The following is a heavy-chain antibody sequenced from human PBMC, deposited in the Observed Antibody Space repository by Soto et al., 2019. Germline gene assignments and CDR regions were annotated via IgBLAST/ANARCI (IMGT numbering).Heavy chain of an antibody. CDR1: GFTFSSYS. CDR3: AKEKYYYDSSGYYPFDY. J-gene: IGHJ4*02. V-gene: IGHV3-48*02. CDR2: ISSSSSTI. Sequence: GGSLRLSCAASGFTFSSYSMNWVRQAPGKGLEWVSYISSSSSTIYYADSVKGRFTISRDNAKNSLYLQMNSLRDEDTAVYYCAKEKYYYDSSGYYPFDYWGQGTLVTVSS. D-gene: IGHD3-22*01.